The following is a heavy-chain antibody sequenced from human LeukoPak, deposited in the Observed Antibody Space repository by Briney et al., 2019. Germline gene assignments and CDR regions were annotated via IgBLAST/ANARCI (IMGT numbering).Heavy chain of an antibody. Sequence: QAGGSLRLSCVASGFIVSSNFMSWVRQAPGKGLEWVSIIYSGDKTSYADSVRGRFTISRDISNNTLYLQMTSLRVEDTGIYHCARDGNRGFSGYDPFEDWGQGTLVTVSS. J-gene: IGHJ4*02. CDR3: ARDGNRGFSGYDPFED. CDR1: GFIVSSNF. D-gene: IGHD5-12*01. CDR2: IYSGDKT. V-gene: IGHV3-66*01.